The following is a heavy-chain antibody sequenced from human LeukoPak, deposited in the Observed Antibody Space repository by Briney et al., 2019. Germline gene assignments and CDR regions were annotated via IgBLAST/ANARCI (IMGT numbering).Heavy chain of an antibody. CDR3: ARREKTYYYDSSGYYYFDY. V-gene: IGHV4-39*01. CDR1: GGPISSSSYY. D-gene: IGHD3-22*01. J-gene: IGHJ4*02. CDR2: IYYSGST. Sequence: SETLSLTCTVSGGPISSSSYYWGWIRQPPGKGLEWIGSIYYSGSTYYNPSLKSRVTISVDTSKNQFSLKLSSVTAADTAVYYCARREKTYYYDSSGYYYFDYWGQGTLVTVSS.